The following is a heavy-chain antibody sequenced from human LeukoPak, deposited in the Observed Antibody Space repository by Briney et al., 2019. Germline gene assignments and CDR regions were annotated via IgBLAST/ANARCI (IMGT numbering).Heavy chain of an antibody. J-gene: IGHJ4*02. V-gene: IGHV1-2*02. CDR1: GYTFTGYY. CDR3: ARDLRSGWYGSTVDY. CDR2: INPNSGGT. Sequence: ASVKVSCKASGYTFTGYYMHWVRQAPGQGLEWMGWINPNSGGTNYAQKFQGRVTMTRDTSISTAYMELSRLRSDDTAVYYRARDLRSGWYGSTVDYWGQGTLVTVSS. D-gene: IGHD6-19*01.